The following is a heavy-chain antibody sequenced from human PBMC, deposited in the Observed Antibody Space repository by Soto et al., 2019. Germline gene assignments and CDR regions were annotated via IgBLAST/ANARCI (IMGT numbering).Heavy chain of an antibody. CDR1: GASMSPSY. V-gene: IGHV4-59*01. Sequence: QVLLQESGPGLVKPSETLSLTCTVSGASMSPSYWSWIRQPPGKGLEWIGYIYYDGNTNYNPSLKSRVTMSVDTSRNQFSLILRSMAAADTAVYYCARGGWSVDPWGQVTLVTVSS. J-gene: IGHJ5*02. D-gene: IGHD6-19*01. CDR3: ARGGWSVDP. CDR2: IYYDGNT.